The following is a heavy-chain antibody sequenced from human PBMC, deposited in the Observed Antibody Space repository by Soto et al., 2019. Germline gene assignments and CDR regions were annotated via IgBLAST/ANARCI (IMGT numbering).Heavy chain of an antibody. CDR2: VYYSGST. CDR3: ARIKIVGVLTYYMDV. Sequence: QPQLQESGPGLVKPSETLSLSCAVSGDSLSSSSSYYWGWIRQPPGKGLEWIANVYYSGSTYYNPSLKSRVTISLETSKNAVSLRLRSVTAADTAVYYCARIKIVGVLTYYMDVWGKGTPITVSS. J-gene: IGHJ6*03. CDR1: GDSLSSSSSYY. D-gene: IGHD3-3*01. V-gene: IGHV4-39*01.